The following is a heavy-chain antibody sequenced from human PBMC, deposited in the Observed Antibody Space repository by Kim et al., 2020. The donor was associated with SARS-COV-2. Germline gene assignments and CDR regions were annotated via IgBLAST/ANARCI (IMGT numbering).Heavy chain of an antibody. J-gene: IGHJ2*01. V-gene: IGHV4-39*01. CDR2: IYYSGRTT. CDR1: GGSMSGSNYY. Sequence: SETLSLTCTVSGGSMSGSNYYWGWIRQPPGKGLEWIGSIYYSGRTTYYNPSLKSRVTISVDTSKNQFSLKLSSVTAADTAVFYCARHKGDSNWAWDSPDCSFDLWGRGTLVTVSS. CDR3: ARHKGDSNWAWDSPDCSFDL. D-gene: IGHD6-13*01.